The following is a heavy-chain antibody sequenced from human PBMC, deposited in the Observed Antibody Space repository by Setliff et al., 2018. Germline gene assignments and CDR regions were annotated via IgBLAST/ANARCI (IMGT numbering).Heavy chain of an antibody. J-gene: IGHJ6*02. CDR2: IYHNGNT. D-gene: IGHD5-18*01. CDR3: VRDRTAYSYGLDV. V-gene: IGHV4-38-2*02. Sequence: PSETLSLTCAVSGFSITSGYFWSWIRQPPGKGLEWIGYIYHNGNTNFNPSLKTRVTMSVDTSKNQFALNLRSVTAADAAVYYCVRDRTAYSYGLDVWGQGTTVTVSS. CDR1: GFSITSGYF.